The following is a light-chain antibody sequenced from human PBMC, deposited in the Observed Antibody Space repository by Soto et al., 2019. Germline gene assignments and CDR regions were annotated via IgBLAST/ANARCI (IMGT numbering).Light chain of an antibody. CDR2: DVS. Sequence: QSVLTQPASVSGSPGQSITISRTGTSSDVGGYNYVSWYQQHPGKAPKLMIYDVSNRPSGVSNRFSGSKSGNTASLTISGLQAEDEADYYCSSYTSSSNLVALYVFGTGTEVTVL. CDR1: SSDVGGYNY. V-gene: IGLV2-14*01. CDR3: SSYTSSSNLVALYV. J-gene: IGLJ1*01.